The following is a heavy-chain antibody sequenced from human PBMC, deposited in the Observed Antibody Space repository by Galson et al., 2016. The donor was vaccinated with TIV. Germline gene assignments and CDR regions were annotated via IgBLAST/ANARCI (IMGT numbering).Heavy chain of an antibody. D-gene: IGHD3-16*01. CDR1: GGSISNGDYS. CDR3: ARVGLKYYYGLDV. V-gene: IGHV4-30-4*01. CDR2: IYYSGNT. Sequence: TLSLTCTVSGGSISNGDYSWGWIRQPPGKGPECIGYIYYSGNTNYKPSLESRVTISVDRSKNQFSLKLRSVTAADTAVYYCARVGLKYYYGLDVWGQGTTVTVSS. J-gene: IGHJ6*02.